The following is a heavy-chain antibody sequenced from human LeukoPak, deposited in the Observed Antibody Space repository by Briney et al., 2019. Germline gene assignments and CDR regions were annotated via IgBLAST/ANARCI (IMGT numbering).Heavy chain of an antibody. V-gene: IGHV3-23*01. CDR3: ARDRDYPRDQFDY. D-gene: IGHD4-17*01. CDR1: GFSFRTYG. Sequence: GGSLRLSCAASGFSFRTYGMSWVRQAPGKGLDWVSGISGSGGRTTYADSVAGRFTVSRDNSRNTVYLQMQNLRAEDTAVYFCARDRDYPRDQFDYWGQGTLVTVSS. CDR2: ISGSGGRT. J-gene: IGHJ4*02.